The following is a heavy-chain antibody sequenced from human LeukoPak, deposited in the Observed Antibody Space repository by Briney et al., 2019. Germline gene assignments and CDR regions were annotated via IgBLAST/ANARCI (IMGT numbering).Heavy chain of an antibody. V-gene: IGHV4-39*07. D-gene: IGHD5-12*01. CDR2: IYYRGST. Sequence: SETLSLTCTVSGGSISSSDYYWGWIRQPPGKGLEWIGSIYYRGSTYYNPSLKSRVTISVDTSKNQFSLKLSSVTAADTAMYYCARVSGYDWESFYDYWGQGSLVTVSS. J-gene: IGHJ4*02. CDR3: ARVSGYDWESFYDY. CDR1: GGSISSSDYY.